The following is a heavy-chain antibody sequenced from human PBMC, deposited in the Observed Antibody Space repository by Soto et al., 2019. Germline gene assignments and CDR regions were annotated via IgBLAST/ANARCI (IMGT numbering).Heavy chain of an antibody. Sequence: PSETLSLTCTISGGSISPYSWTWIRQSPGKGLGWIGYVSHSGRTFYTPSLKSRLTMSLDTSRSQFSLRLKSVSAADTAVYYCARLLGGYDDYGGWFAPWGQGTLVTVSS. CDR3: ARLLGGYDDYGGWFAP. D-gene: IGHD4-17*01. J-gene: IGHJ5*02. CDR1: GGSISPYS. V-gene: IGHV4-59*01. CDR2: VSHSGRT.